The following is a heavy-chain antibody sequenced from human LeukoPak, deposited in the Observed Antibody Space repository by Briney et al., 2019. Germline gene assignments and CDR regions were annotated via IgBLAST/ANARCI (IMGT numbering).Heavy chain of an antibody. J-gene: IGHJ3*02. V-gene: IGHV2-70*11. D-gene: IGHD6-19*01. Sequence: QTLSLTCTVSGGSISSGDYYWSWIRQPPGKALEWLARIDWDDDKYYSTSLKTRLTISKDTSKNQVVLTMTNMDPVDTATYYCARIRRGIAVAGSTQDAFDIWGQGTMVTVSS. CDR1: GGSISSGDYY. CDR3: ARIRRGIAVAGSTQDAFDI. CDR2: IDWDDDK.